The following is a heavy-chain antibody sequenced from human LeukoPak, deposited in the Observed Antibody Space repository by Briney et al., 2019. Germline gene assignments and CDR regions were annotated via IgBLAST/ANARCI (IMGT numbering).Heavy chain of an antibody. CDR1: GFTFTSSA. CDR3: AADYPWEGGYVN. J-gene: IGHJ4*02. Sequence: SVKVSCKASGFTFTSSAMQWVRQARRQRLEWIGWIVVGSGNTNYAQKYQERVTITRDMSTSTAYMELSSLRSEDTAVYYCAADYPWEGGYVNWGQGTLVTVSS. D-gene: IGHD5-12*01. CDR2: IVVGSGNT. V-gene: IGHV1-58*02.